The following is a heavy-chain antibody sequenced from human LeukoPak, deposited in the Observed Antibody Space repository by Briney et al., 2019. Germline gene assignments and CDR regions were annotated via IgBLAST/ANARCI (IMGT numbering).Heavy chain of an antibody. CDR3: ASSGSYYYFDY. Sequence: PSETLSLTRTVSGGSFSSSAYYWGWIRQPPGEGLEWIGSIYYSGSTYYNPSLKSRVTISLDTSKNQFSLNLSSVTAADTAVYYCASSGSYYYFDYWGQGTLATVSS. V-gene: IGHV4-39*07. D-gene: IGHD1-26*01. CDR2: IYYSGST. J-gene: IGHJ4*02. CDR1: GGSFSSSAYY.